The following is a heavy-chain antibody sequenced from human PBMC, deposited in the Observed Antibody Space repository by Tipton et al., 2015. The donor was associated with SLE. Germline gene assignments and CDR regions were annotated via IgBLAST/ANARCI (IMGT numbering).Heavy chain of an antibody. V-gene: IGHV4-34*01. CDR3: ARGEMDVFDI. Sequence: TLSLTCAVYGGSFSGYYWSWIRQPPGKGLEWIGEINHSGITNYNPSLKSRVTISVDMSRNQFSLRLDSVTAADTALYYCARGEMDVFDIWGQGTVVSVSS. CDR1: GGSFSGYY. J-gene: IGHJ3*02. CDR2: INHSGIT.